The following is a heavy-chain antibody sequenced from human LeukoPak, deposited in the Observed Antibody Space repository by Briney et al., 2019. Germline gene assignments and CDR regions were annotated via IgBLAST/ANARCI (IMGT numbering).Heavy chain of an antibody. CDR1: GGSISSGGYY. Sequence: ALETLSLTCTVSGGSISSGGYYWSWIRQHPGQGLEWIGYIYYSGSTYYNPSLKSRVTISVDTSKNQFSLKLSSVSAADTAVYYCARVGRTVPAAIANCFDYWGQGTLVTVSS. D-gene: IGHD2-2*02. J-gene: IGHJ4*02. CDR2: IYYSGST. CDR3: ARVGRTVPAAIANCFDY. V-gene: IGHV4-31*03.